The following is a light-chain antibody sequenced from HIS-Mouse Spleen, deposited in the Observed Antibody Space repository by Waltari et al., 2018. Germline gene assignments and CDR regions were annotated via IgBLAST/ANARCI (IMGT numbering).Light chain of an antibody. CDR1: SSDVGGYNY. CDR3: SSYAGSNNYV. V-gene: IGLV2-8*01. J-gene: IGLJ1*01. CDR2: EVS. Sequence: QSALTQPPSASGSPGQSVTISCTGTSSDVGGYNYVSWYQQHPGKAPKPMSYEVSKRPSGVPDRFSGSKSGNTASLTVSGLQAEDEADYYCSSYAGSNNYVFGTGTKVTVL.